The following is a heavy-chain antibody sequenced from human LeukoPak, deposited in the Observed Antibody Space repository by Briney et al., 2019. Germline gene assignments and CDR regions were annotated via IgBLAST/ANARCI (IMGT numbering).Heavy chain of an antibody. CDR1: GGSFSGYY. CDR2: INHSGNT. D-gene: IGHD3-16*01. J-gene: IGHJ4*02. Sequence: SETLSLTCAVYGGSFSGYYWNWIRQPPGKGLEWIGQINHSGNTNYNPSLKSRVTISVDTSKNQFSLKLSSVTAADTAVYYCARDNDSRDPPHFDYWGQGTLVTVSS. CDR3: ARDNDSRDPPHFDY. V-gene: IGHV4-34*01.